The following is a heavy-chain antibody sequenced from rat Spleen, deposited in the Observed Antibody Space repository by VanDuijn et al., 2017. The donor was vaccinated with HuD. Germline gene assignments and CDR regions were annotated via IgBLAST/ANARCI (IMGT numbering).Heavy chain of an antibody. Sequence: EVQLVESGGGLVQPGRSLKFSCAASGFTFSDYAMAWVRQAPKKGLEWVATIIYDGSSFYYRDSVRGRFTISRNNAEGTLYLQMDSLRSEDTATYYCARSFITTWEGYFDYWGQGVMVTVSS. J-gene: IGHJ2*01. CDR2: IIYDGSSF. V-gene: IGHV5-17*01. CDR3: ARSFITTWEGYFDY. D-gene: IGHD1-1*01. CDR1: GFTFSDYA.